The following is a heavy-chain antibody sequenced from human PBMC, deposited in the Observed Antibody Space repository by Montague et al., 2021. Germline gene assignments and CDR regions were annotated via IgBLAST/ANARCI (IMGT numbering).Heavy chain of an antibody. D-gene: IGHD6-13*01. CDR1: GITFDYYW. CDR2: INEDGSEK. J-gene: IGHJ5*01. CDR3: ARDRAAAGS. V-gene: IGHV3-7*01. Sequence: SRSLSFSASGITFDYYWMSWVRQAPGKGLEWVAHINEDGSEKNYVDSVRGRFSISRDNTKNSLYLQMNSLRVEDTAVYYCARDRAAAGSWGHGTLVIVSS.